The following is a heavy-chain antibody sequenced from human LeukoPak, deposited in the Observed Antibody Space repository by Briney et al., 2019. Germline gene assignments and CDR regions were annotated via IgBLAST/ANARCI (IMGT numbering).Heavy chain of an antibody. CDR3: ARAGGDYYGMDV. J-gene: IGHJ6*04. V-gene: IGHV4-30-2*01. D-gene: IGHD4-17*01. CDR2: IYHSGST. Sequence: SETLSLTCAVSGGSISSGGYPWSWIRQPPGKGLEWIGYIYHSGSTYYNPSLKRRVTISVDRSKNQFSLKLSSVTAADTAVYYCARAGGDYYGMDVWGKGTTVTVSS. CDR1: GGSISSGGYP.